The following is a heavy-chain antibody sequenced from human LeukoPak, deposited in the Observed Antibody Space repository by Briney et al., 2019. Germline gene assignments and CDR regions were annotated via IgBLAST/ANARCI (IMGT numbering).Heavy chain of an antibody. CDR3: AASVLGYYFDY. CDR2: ISGSGGST. CDR1: GFTFSSYG. V-gene: IGHV3-23*01. Sequence: GGSLRLSCAASGFTFSSYGMSWVRQAPGKGLEWVSAISGSGGSTYYADSVKGRFTISRDNAKNSLYLQMNSLRAEDTAVYYCAASVLGYYFDYWGQGTLVTVSS. D-gene: IGHD2-21*01. J-gene: IGHJ4*02.